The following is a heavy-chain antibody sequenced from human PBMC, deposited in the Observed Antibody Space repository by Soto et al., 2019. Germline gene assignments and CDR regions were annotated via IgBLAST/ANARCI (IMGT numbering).Heavy chain of an antibody. CDR3: ARAHSVVDWFDP. J-gene: IGHJ5*02. CDR2: ISAYNGNT. V-gene: IGHV1-18*01. Sequence: QLVQSGAEVKKPGASVKVSCKDSGYTFTSYGISWVRQAPGQGLEWMGWISAYNGNTNYAQKLQGRVTMTTDTSTSTAYMELSSLRADDAAVDYCARAHSVVDWFDPWGQGTLVTVSS. CDR1: GYTFTSYG.